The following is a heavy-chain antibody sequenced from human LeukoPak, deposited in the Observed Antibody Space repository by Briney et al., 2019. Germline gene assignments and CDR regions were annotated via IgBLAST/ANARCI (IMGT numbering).Heavy chain of an antibody. CDR1: GDSITSKNW. D-gene: IGHD1-1*01. J-gene: IGHJ4*02. CDR3: ARVSATTPFDC. Sequence: SETLSLTCAVSGDSITSKNWWSWVRQTPDKGLERIGEISHSGSPNYNPSLESRVTISVDKSKNQFSLKLSSVTAADTAVYFCARVSATTPFDCWGQGILVTVYS. CDR2: ISHSGSP. V-gene: IGHV4-4*02.